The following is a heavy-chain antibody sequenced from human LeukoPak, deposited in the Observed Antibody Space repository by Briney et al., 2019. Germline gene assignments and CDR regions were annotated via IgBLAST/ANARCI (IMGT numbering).Heavy chain of an antibody. Sequence: KPSETLSLTCAVYGGSFRGYYWSWIRQPPGKGLEWIGEINHSGSTNYNPSLKSRVTISVDTSKNQFSLELSSVTAADTAVYYCARHHAGDSSGYYLGNWFDPWGQGTLVTVSS. J-gene: IGHJ5*02. CDR3: ARHHAGDSSGYYLGNWFDP. CDR1: GGSFRGYY. V-gene: IGHV4-34*01. CDR2: INHSGST. D-gene: IGHD3-22*01.